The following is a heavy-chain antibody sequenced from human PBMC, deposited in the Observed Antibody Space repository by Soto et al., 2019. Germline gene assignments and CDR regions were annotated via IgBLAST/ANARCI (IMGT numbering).Heavy chain of an antibody. CDR1: GFTFGSYA. J-gene: IGHJ4*02. CDR2: ISGSGGST. Sequence: EVQLLESGGGLVQPGGSLRLSCAASGFTFGSYAMSWVRQAPGKGLEWVSAISGSGGSTYYADSVKGRFTISRDNSKNTLYLQMNSLRAEDTAVYYCAKGQTYYYGSGSEAHFDYWGQGTLVTVSS. V-gene: IGHV3-23*01. D-gene: IGHD3-10*01. CDR3: AKGQTYYYGSGSEAHFDY.